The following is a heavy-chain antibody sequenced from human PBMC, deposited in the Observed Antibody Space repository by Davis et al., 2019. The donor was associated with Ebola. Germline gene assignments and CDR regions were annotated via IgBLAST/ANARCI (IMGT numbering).Heavy chain of an antibody. CDR2: ISSSSSYI. D-gene: IGHD5-12*01. CDR1: GFTFSSSE. J-gene: IGHJ5*02. CDR3: ARRFRVLLENLKGYGFDP. V-gene: IGHV3-21*01. Sequence: GGSLRLSCAASGFTFSSSEMNWVRQAPGKGLEWVSSISSSSSYIYYADSVKGRFTISRDNATNSLYLQMTSLRAEDTAVYYCARRFRVLLENLKGYGFDPWGQGTLVTVSS.